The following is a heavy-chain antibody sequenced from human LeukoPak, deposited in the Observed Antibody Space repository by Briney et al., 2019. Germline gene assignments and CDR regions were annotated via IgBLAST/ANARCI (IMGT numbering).Heavy chain of an antibody. CDR1: GFSFSSYW. V-gene: IGHV3-7*01. Sequence: GGSLRLSCEASGFSFSSYWMSWVRLAPGKGPEWVANIKQDESEKYSVDSVKGRFIISRDNAKNSVFLQMNSLRAEDTALYYCARLSAYYYGSYFYYYMDVWGKGTTVTVSS. J-gene: IGHJ6*03. D-gene: IGHD3-10*01. CDR2: IKQDESEK. CDR3: ARLSAYYYGSYFYYYMDV.